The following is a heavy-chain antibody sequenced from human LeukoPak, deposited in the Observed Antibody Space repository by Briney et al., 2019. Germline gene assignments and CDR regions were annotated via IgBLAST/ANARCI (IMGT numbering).Heavy chain of an antibody. J-gene: IGHJ4*02. V-gene: IGHV4-59*08. CDR3: ARLRELWLDFDY. D-gene: IGHD3-10*01. CDR2: IYYSGSS. CDR1: GGSIRSYY. Sequence: PSEALSLTCTVSGGSIRSYYWSWIRQPAGKGLEWIGYIYYSGSSNYNPSLKSRVTISVDTSKNQFSLKLSSVTAADTAVYYCARLRELWLDFDYWGQGTLVTVSS.